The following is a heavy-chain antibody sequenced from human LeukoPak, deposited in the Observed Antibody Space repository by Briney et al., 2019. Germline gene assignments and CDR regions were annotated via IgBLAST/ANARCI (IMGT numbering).Heavy chain of an antibody. CDR1: GGSISSYY. V-gene: IGHV3-7*01. CDR2: IKQDGSET. J-gene: IGHJ3*02. D-gene: IGHD1-26*01. CDR3: ARDGELGSPADAFDI. Sequence: ETLSLTCTVSGGSISSYYWSWIRQPPGKGLEWVANIKQDGSETYYADSVKGRFTISRDNAKRSLYLQMNSLRAEDTAVYYCARDGELGSPADAFDIWGQGTMVTVSS.